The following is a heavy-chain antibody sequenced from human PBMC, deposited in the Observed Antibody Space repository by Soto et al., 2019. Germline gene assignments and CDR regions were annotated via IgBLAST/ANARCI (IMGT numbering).Heavy chain of an antibody. CDR1: GDSISTFY. CDR2: VYYTGST. J-gene: IGHJ4*02. Sequence: AETLSLTCTVSGDSISTFYWGWMRQSPGKELEWIGYVYYTGSTNYNPSLKSRVTISVDRSKNQFSLKLTSANAADTAVYYCARGRTVRNYADDSSDYFYFFDYWGQGTQVTVSS. D-gene: IGHD3-22*01. CDR3: ARGRTVRNYADDSSDYFYFFDY. V-gene: IGHV4-59*01.